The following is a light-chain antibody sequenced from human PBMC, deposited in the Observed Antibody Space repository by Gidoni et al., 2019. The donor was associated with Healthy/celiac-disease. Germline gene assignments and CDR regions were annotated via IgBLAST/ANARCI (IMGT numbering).Light chain of an antibody. V-gene: IGKV3-11*01. Sequence: IVLTQSPATLSLSPGERATLSCRASQSVSSDLAWYQQKPGQAPRLLIYESSNRSTGIPARFSGSGSGTDFTLTISSLEPEDFAVYYCQQRSNSPYTFGPGTKVDIK. CDR2: ESS. CDR1: QSVSSD. CDR3: QQRSNSPYT. J-gene: IGKJ3*01.